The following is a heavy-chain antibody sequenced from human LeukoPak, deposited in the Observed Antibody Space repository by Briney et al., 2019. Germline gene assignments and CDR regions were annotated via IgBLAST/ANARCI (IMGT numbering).Heavy chain of an antibody. CDR3: ARKLWFGEPCCYFDY. J-gene: IGHJ4*02. Sequence: GGSLRLSCAASGFTFSSYTMNWVRQAPGKGLEWVSSISSSSSYIYYADSVKGRFTISRDNAKNSLHLQMSSLRAEGTAVYYCARKLWFGEPCCYFDYWGQGTLVTVSS. CDR2: ISSSSSYI. V-gene: IGHV3-21*01. D-gene: IGHD3-10*01. CDR1: GFTFSSYT.